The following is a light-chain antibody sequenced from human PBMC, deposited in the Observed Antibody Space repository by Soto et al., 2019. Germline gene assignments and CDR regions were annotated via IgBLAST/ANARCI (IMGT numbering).Light chain of an antibody. V-gene: IGLV2-14*01. CDR1: SSDVGGYNY. CDR2: DVS. CDR3: QSYDSSLSAHYV. J-gene: IGLJ1*01. Sequence: QSALTQPASVSGSPGQSITISCTGTSSDVGGYNYVSWYQQHPGKAPKLMIYDVSNRPSGVSNRFSGSKSGTSASLAITGLQADDEADYYCQSYDSSLSAHYVFGSGTKLTVL.